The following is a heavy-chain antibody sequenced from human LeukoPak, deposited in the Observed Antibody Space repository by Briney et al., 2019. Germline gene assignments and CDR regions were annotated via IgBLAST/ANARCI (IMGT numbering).Heavy chain of an antibody. CDR1: GGSFSGYY. Sequence: PSETLSLTCAVYGGSFSGYYWSWIRQPPGKGLEWIGRIYTSGSTNYNPSLKSRVTMSVDTSKNQFSLKLSSVTAADTAVYYCARTYYDYVWGSYPPRWGDPNKYYFDYWGQGTLVTVSS. J-gene: IGHJ4*02. D-gene: IGHD3-16*02. V-gene: IGHV4-59*10. CDR3: ARTYYDYVWGSYPPRWGDPNKYYFDY. CDR2: IYTSGST.